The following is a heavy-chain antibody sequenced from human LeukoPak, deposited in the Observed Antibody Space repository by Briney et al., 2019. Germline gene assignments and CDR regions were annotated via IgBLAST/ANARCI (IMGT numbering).Heavy chain of an antibody. Sequence: GGSLRLSCAASGFTFSSYGMHWVRQAPGKGLEWVAFIRYDGSNKYYADSVKGRFTISRDNSKNTLYLQMNSLRAEDTAVYYCAKWGSTSCYLGYYYYYYMDVWGKGTTVTISS. CDR1: GFTFSSYG. V-gene: IGHV3-30*02. CDR3: AKWGSTSCYLGYYYYYYMDV. J-gene: IGHJ6*03. CDR2: IRYDGSNK. D-gene: IGHD2-2*01.